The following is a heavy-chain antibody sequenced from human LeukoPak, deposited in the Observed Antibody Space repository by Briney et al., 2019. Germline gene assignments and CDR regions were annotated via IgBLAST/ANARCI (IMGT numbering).Heavy chain of an antibody. D-gene: IGHD3-22*01. J-gene: IGHJ5*02. CDR1: GGSISSYY. CDR2: ISYSGST. Sequence: SETLSLTCTISGGSISSYYWSWIRQPPGKGLEWISCISYSGSTKYNPSLKSRVTISVDTSKNQLSLKLSSVTAADTAVYYCAREPGFDSSGYLNWFDPWGQGTLVTVSS. V-gene: IGHV4-59*01. CDR3: AREPGFDSSGYLNWFDP.